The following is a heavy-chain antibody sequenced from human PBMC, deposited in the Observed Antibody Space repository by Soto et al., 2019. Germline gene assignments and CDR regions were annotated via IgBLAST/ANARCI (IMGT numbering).Heavy chain of an antibody. V-gene: IGHV3-23*01. CDR1: GFTFSSYA. J-gene: IGHJ4*02. D-gene: IGHD3-22*01. CDR2: ISGSGGST. CDR3: EKAPYYYQGRGYSSPRREFDK. Sequence: PGGSLRLSCAASGFTFSSYALSWVRQAPGKGLEWVSAISGSGGSTYYADSVKGRFTISRDNSKNTLYLQMNSRRAEYTAVYFFEKAPYYYQGRGYSSPRREFDKWGQGTLV.